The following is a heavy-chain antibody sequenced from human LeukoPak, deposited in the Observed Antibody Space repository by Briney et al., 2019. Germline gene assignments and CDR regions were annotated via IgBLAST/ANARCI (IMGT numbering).Heavy chain of an antibody. J-gene: IGHJ4*02. Sequence: PGGSLRLSCAASGFTFSASAVHWVRRASGKGLEWVGRIRSKADTYTTSYAASVKGRFTISRDDSKNTAFLQLNSLKTEDTAVYYCTREYSSWGPFDFWGQGTLVTVSS. CDR3: TREYSSWGPFDF. D-gene: IGHD6-19*01. CDR2: IRSKADTYTT. V-gene: IGHV3-73*01. CDR1: GFTFSASA.